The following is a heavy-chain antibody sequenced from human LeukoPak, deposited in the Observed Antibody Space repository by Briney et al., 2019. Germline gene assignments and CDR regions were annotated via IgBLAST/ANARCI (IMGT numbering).Heavy chain of an antibody. CDR1: GYTFTSYG. V-gene: IGHV1-18*01. CDR3: ASPGPSGSGSYFLDY. CDR2: ISAYNGNT. Sequence: ASVKVSCKASGYTFTSYGISWVRQAPGQGLEWMGWISAYNGNTNYAQKLQGRVTMTTDTSASTAYMELSSLRSEDTAVYYCASPGPSGSGSYFLDYWGQGTLVTVSS. D-gene: IGHD3-10*01. J-gene: IGHJ4*02.